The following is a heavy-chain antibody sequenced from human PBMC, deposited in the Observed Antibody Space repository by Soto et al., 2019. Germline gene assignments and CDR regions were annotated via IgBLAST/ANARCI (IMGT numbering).Heavy chain of an antibody. D-gene: IGHD3-9*01. V-gene: IGHV1-2*04. J-gene: IGHJ4*02. CDR1: GYTFTGYY. CDR2: INPNSGGT. Sequence: ASVKVSCKASGYTFTGYYMHWVRQAPGQGLEWMGWINPNSGGTNYAQKFQGWVTMTRDTSISTAYMELSSLRSEDTAVYYCASSREYYDILTGFRVQGYFDYWGQGTLVTVSS. CDR3: ASSREYYDILTGFRVQGYFDY.